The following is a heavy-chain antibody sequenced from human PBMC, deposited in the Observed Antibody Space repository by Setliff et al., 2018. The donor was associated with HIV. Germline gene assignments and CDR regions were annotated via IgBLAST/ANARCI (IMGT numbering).Heavy chain of an antibody. CDR2: ISGSGSRT. V-gene: IGHV3-23*01. J-gene: IGHJ3*02. D-gene: IGHD4-17*01. Sequence: AGGSLRLSCAASGFAFSNYAMSWVRQAPGKGLEWVSEISGSGSRTYYADSVKGRFTTSRDNSKNMVFLQIYSLRAEDTAIYYCARYRDDYGDPDAFDIWGQGTMVTVSS. CDR1: GFAFSNYA. CDR3: ARYRDDYGDPDAFDI.